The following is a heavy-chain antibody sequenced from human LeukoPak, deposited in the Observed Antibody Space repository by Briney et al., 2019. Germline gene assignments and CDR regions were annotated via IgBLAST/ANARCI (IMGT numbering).Heavy chain of an antibody. J-gene: IGHJ4*02. CDR3: AREESAGITIFGVVRTTFDY. Sequence: GASVKVSCKASGYTFTSYAMHWVRQAPGQRLEWMGWINAGNGSTKYSQKFQGRVTITRDTSASTAYMELSSLRSEDTAVYYCAREESAGITIFGVVRTTFDYWGQGTLVTVSS. CDR1: GYTFTSYA. D-gene: IGHD3-3*01. V-gene: IGHV1-3*01. CDR2: INAGNGST.